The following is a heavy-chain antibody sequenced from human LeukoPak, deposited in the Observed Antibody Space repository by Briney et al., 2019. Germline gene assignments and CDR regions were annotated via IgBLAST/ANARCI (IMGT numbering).Heavy chain of an antibody. CDR1: GGTFSSYA. J-gene: IGHJ4*02. V-gene: IGHV1-2*02. Sequence: GASVKVSCKASGGTFSSYAISWVRQAPGQGLEWMGWINPNSGGTNYAQKFQGRVTMTRDTSISTAYMELSRLRSDDTAVYYCARGPLSSILEWLLLSYWGQGTLVTVSS. CDR3: ARGPLSSILEWLLLSY. CDR2: INPNSGGT. D-gene: IGHD3-3*01.